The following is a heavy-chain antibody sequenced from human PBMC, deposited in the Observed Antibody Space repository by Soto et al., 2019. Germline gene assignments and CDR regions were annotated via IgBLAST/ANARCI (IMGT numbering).Heavy chain of an antibody. Sequence: SVKVSCKASGFTFTSSAVQWVRQARGQRLEWIGWIVVGGGNTNYAQKFQERVTITRDMSTSTAYMELSSLRSEDTAVYYCAAPPSTRGYSYGDYYYYGMDVWRQGTTVTVSS. CDR3: AAPPSTRGYSYGDYYYYGMDV. J-gene: IGHJ6*02. D-gene: IGHD5-18*01. V-gene: IGHV1-58*01. CDR2: IVVGGGNT. CDR1: GFTFTSSA.